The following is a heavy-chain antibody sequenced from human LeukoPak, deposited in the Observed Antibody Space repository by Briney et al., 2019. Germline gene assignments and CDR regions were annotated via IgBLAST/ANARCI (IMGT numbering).Heavy chain of an antibody. V-gene: IGHV1-69*13. J-gene: IGHJ4*02. CDR1: GGTFSSYA. CDR3: AREGVRADQPEY. D-gene: IGHD3-16*01. Sequence: ASVKVSCKASGGTFSSYAISWVRQAPGQGLEWMGGIIPIFGTANYAQKFQGRVTITADESTSTAYMELSSLRSEDTAVYYCAREGVRADQPEYWGQGTLVTVSS. CDR2: IIPIFGTA.